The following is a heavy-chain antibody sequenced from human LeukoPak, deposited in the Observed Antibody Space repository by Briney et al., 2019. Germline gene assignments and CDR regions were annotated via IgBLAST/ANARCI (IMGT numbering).Heavy chain of an antibody. CDR1: GGSISSGDYY. D-gene: IGHD3-22*01. Sequence: SETLSLTCTVSGGSISSGDYYWSWIRQPPGKGLEWIGYIYYSGSTYYNPSLKSRVTISVDTPKNQFSLKLSSVTAADTAVYYCARVDDDSSGHYFDYWGQGTLVTVSS. CDR3: ARVDDDSSGHYFDY. J-gene: IGHJ4*02. V-gene: IGHV4-30-4*01. CDR2: IYYSGST.